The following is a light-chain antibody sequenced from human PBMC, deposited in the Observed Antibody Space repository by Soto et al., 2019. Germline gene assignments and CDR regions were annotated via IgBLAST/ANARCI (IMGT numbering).Light chain of an antibody. V-gene: IGLV1-47*01. J-gene: IGLJ2*01. CDR3: AAWDNNLGGPA. CDR1: NSNIGSKY. CDR2: RNN. Sequence: QSVLTQPPSASGTPGQRVSISCSGSNSNIGSKYVYWYQQLPGTAPKLLMYRNNQRPSGVPDRFSGSKSGTSASLAISGLRSEDEADYYCAAWDNNLGGPAFCGGTKVTVL.